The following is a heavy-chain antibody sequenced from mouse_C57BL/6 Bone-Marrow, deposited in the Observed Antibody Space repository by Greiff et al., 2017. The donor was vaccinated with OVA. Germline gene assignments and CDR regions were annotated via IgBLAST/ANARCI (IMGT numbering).Heavy chain of an antibody. V-gene: IGHV1-15*01. D-gene: IGHD2-5*01. CDR2: IDPETGGT. CDR1: GYTFTDYE. Sequence: QVQLKESGAELVRPGASVTLSCKASGYTFTDYEMHWVKQTPVHGLEWIGAIDPETGGTAYNQKFKGKAILTADKSSSTAYMELRSLTSEDSAVYYCARGYSNYYAIDYWGQGTSVTVSS. CDR3: ARGYSNYYAIDY. J-gene: IGHJ4*01.